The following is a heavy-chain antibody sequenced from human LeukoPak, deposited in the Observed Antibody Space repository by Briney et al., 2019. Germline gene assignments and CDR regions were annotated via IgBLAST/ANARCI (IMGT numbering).Heavy chain of an antibody. CDR1: GFTSWSSA. D-gene: IGHD2-21*01. Sequence: GGSLRLSCAASGFTSWSSAVHWVRQASGKGLEWVGRIRSRSNDYATAYAASVEGRFTISRDDSKNMAFLQMSSLTTEGTAVYYCTRTVDIVVTYYMDVWGKGTTVTVSS. J-gene: IGHJ6*03. CDR2: IRSRSNDYAT. V-gene: IGHV3-73*01. CDR3: TRTVDIVVTYYMDV.